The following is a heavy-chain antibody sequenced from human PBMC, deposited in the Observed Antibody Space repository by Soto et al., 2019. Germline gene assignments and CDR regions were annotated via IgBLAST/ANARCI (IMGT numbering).Heavy chain of an antibody. CDR3: ARNLNLDSCSGGSCYRTETVDP. CDR1: GGSISSYY. Sequence: SETLSLTCTVSGGSISSYYWSWIRQPPGKGLEWIGYIYYSWSTNYNPSLKSRVTISVDTSKNQFSLKLNSMTAADTAVYYCARNLNLDSCSGGSCYRTETVDPWGQGTLVTVS. V-gene: IGHV4-59*08. D-gene: IGHD2-15*01. CDR2: IYYSWST. J-gene: IGHJ5*02.